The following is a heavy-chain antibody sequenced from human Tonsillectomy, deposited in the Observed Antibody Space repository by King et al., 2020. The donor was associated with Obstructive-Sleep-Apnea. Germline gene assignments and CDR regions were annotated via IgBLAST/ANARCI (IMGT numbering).Heavy chain of an antibody. J-gene: IGHJ6*02. Sequence: TLQESGPALVKPTQTLTLTCTFSGFSLSTSGMCVSWIRQPPGKALEWLALIDWDDDKYYSTSLKTRLTISKDTSKNQVVLTMTNMDPVDTATYYCARMKYYGSGSYSGGMDVWGQGTTVTVSS. CDR1: GFSLSTSGMC. CDR3: ARMKYYGSGSYSGGMDV. D-gene: IGHD3-10*01. CDR2: IDWDDDK. V-gene: IGHV2-70*01.